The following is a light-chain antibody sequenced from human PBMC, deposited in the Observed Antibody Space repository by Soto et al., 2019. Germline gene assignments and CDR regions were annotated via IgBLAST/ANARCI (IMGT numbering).Light chain of an antibody. J-gene: IGKJ1*01. Sequence: DIVLTQSPGTPSLSPGERAPFSCRASQSVSSNYLAWYQQKPGQAPRLLIYGAFKRATGIPDRFSGSGSGTDFTLTISRMEPEDFAVYCCQQYGSSPRTFGQGTKVDNK. CDR2: GAF. CDR1: QSVSSNY. CDR3: QQYGSSPRT. V-gene: IGKV3-20*01.